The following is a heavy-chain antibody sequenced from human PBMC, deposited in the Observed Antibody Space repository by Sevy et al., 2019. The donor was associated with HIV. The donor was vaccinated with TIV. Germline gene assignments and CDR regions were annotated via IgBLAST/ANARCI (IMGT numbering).Heavy chain of an antibody. CDR1: GFTFSSYA. CDR3: AKEARVVYSGSYSPFDD. V-gene: IGHV3-23*01. CDR2: VRGSGGST. Sequence: GGSLRLSCAASGFTFSSYAMSWVRQAPGKGLEWVSAVRGSGGSTYYADSVKGRFTISRDNSKNTLYLQMNSLRAEDTAVYYCAKEARVVYSGSYSPFDDWGQGTLVTVSS. D-gene: IGHD1-26*01. J-gene: IGHJ4*02.